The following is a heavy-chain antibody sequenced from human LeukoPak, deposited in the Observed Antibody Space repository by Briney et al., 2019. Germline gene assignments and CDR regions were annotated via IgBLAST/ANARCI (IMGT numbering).Heavy chain of an antibody. CDR1: GYSISSGYY. CDR2: IYHSGST. Sequence: SETLSLTCTVSGYSISSGYYWGWIRQPPGKGLEWMGTIYHSGSTYYNPSLKSRVTISVDTSKNQFSLKLSSVTAADTAVYYCARGGSYLSAFDIWGQGTMVTVSS. V-gene: IGHV4-38-2*02. CDR3: ARGGSYLSAFDI. D-gene: IGHD1-26*01. J-gene: IGHJ3*02.